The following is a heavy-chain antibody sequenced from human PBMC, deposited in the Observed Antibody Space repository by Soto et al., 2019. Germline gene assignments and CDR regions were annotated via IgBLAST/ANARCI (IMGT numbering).Heavy chain of an antibody. CDR1: GYTFTGYY. Sequence: ASVKVSCKASGYTFTGYYMHWVRQAPGQGLEWMGWINPNSGGTNYAQKFQGWVTMTRDTSISTAYMELSRLRSDDTAVYYCARERADVFDSSSHSPGNSGTPDYYGMDVWGQGTTVTVSS. V-gene: IGHV1-2*04. CDR2: INPNSGGT. D-gene: IGHD6-13*01. CDR3: ARERADVFDSSSHSPGNSGTPDYYGMDV. J-gene: IGHJ6*02.